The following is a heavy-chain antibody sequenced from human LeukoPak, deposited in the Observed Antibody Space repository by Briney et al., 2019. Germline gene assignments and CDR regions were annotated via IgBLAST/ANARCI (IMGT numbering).Heavy chain of an antibody. J-gene: IGHJ2*01. V-gene: IGHV4-59*01. CDR2: IYCSGST. CDR3: ARVYYSNSYDYWYFDL. CDR1: GGSIRSYY. Sequence: TSETLSLTCTVSGGSIRSYYWSWIRQPPGKGLEWIAYIYCSGSTNYNPSLKSRVTISVDTSKNQFSLKLSSVTAADTAVYYCARVYYSNSYDYWYFDLWGRGTLVTVSS. D-gene: IGHD6-13*01.